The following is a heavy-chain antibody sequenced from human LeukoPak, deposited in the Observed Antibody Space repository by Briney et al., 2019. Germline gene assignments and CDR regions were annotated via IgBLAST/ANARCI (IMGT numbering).Heavy chain of an antibody. J-gene: IGHJ6*03. V-gene: IGHV4-34*01. CDR2: INHSGST. CDR1: GGSFSGYY. Sequence: SETLSLTCAVYGGSFSGYYWSWIRQPPGKGLEWIGEINHSGSTNYNPSLKSRVTISVDTSENQFSLKLSSVTAADTAVYYCARGHIVLMVYEVSYYMDVWGKGTTVTVSS. D-gene: IGHD2-8*01. CDR3: ARGHIVLMVYEVSYYMDV.